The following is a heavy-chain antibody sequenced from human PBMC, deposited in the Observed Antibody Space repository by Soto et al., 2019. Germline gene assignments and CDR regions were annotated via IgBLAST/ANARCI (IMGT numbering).Heavy chain of an antibody. J-gene: IGHJ4*02. V-gene: IGHV3-33*01. CDR1: GSIFSGYG. CDR3: ARDGIGGTVFRGFCDY. Sequence: QKYLVESGGGVVQPGGSLRLSCVASGSIFSGYGMHWVRQAPGKGLEWVAVIWYDGSNKYYADSVKGRFTISRDNSKNMLYLQMDSRIAEDTDVYYCARDGIGGTVFRGFCDYWGQGTLVTVSS. D-gene: IGHD1-7*01. CDR2: IWYDGSNK.